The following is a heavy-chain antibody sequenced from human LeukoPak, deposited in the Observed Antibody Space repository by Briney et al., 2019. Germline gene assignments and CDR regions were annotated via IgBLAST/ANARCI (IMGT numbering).Heavy chain of an antibody. J-gene: IGHJ4*02. CDR1: GFTFSSYG. V-gene: IGHV3-53*01. Sequence: GGTLRLSCAASGFTFSSYGMSWVRQAPGKGLEWVSVIYSGGSTYYADSVKGRFTISRDNSKNTQYLQMNSLRAEDTAVYYCQSKYSSSWYLRDYWGQGTLVTVSS. CDR3: QSKYSSSWYLRDY. CDR2: IYSGGST. D-gene: IGHD6-13*01.